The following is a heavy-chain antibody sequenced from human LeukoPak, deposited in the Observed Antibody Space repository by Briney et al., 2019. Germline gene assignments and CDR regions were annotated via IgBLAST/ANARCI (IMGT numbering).Heavy chain of an antibody. D-gene: IGHD3-16*01. Sequence: SETLSLTCTVSGGSISSYYWSWIRQPPGKGLEWIGYIYYSGSTNYNPSLKSRVTISVDTSKNQFSLKLSSVTAAGTAVYYCARAAWGGTYFGYWGQGTLVTVSS. CDR2: IYYSGST. CDR1: GGSISSYY. CDR3: ARAAWGGTYFGY. V-gene: IGHV4-59*01. J-gene: IGHJ4*02.